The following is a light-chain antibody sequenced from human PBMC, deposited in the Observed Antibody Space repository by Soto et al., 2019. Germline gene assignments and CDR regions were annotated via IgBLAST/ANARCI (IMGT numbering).Light chain of an antibody. Sequence: DIQMTQSPSSLSASVGDRVTITCRASQSISNFLNWYQQRQGQVPKLLIYAASTLHTGVPSRFSGSGSGTDFTLTITSLQPEDFTTYYCQPSHSTPPTFGQGTKVDIK. CDR3: QPSHSTPPT. V-gene: IGKV1-39*01. J-gene: IGKJ1*01. CDR2: AAS. CDR1: QSISNF.